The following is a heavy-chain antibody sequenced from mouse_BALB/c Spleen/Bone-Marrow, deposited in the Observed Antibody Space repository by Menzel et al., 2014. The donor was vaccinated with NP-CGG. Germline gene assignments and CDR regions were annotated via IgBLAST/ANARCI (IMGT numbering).Heavy chain of an antibody. V-gene: IGHV1-54*01. J-gene: IGHJ4*01. CDR3: ARWDYAMDY. CDR1: GYAFTNYL. CDR2: INPGSGGT. Sequence: VQLVESGAELVRPGTSVKVSCKASGYAFTNYLIEWVKQRPGQGLEWIGVINPGSGGTNYNEKFKGKATLTADKSSSTAYMQLSGLTSDDSAVYFCARWDYAMDYWGQGTSVTVSS.